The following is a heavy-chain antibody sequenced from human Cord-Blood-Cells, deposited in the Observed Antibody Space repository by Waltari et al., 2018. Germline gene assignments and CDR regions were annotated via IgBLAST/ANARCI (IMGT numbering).Heavy chain of an antibody. CDR3: ARFSGSYYGDAFDI. CDR1: GDSVSSNSAA. CDR2: KYYRSRWDN. D-gene: IGHD1-26*01. J-gene: IGHJ3*02. Sequence: QVQLQQSGPGLVKPSQTLSLTCAISGDSVSSNSAAWNWIRQSPSRGLEWLGRKYYRSRWDNDYAVSVKSRITINPDTSKNQFSLQLNSVTPEDTAVYYCARFSGSYYGDAFDIWGQGTMVTVSS. V-gene: IGHV6-1*01.